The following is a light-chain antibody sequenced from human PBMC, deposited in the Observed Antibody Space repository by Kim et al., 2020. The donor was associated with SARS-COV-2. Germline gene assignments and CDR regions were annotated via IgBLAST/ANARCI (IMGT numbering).Light chain of an antibody. J-gene: IGLJ1*01. V-gene: IGLV3-21*04. CDR1: NIGSKS. Sequence: APGKTARITCGVNNIGSKSVHWYQQKPGQAPILVIYYDTDRPSGIPERFSGSNSGNTATLTISRVEAGDEADYYCQVWDSSIDHLVFGTGTKVTVL. CDR2: YDT. CDR3: QVWDSSIDHLV.